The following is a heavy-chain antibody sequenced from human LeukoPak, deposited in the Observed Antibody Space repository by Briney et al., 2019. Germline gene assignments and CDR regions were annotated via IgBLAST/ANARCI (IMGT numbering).Heavy chain of an antibody. CDR3: ATHDIAAAENWFDP. D-gene: IGHD6-13*01. V-gene: IGHV1-69*05. Sequence: SVKVSCKASGGTFSSYAISWVRQAPGQGLEWMGGIIPIFGTANYAQKFQGRVTITTDEPTSTAYMELSSLRSEDTAVYYCATHDIAAAENWFDPWGEGTLVTVSS. CDR2: IIPIFGTA. CDR1: GGTFSSYA. J-gene: IGHJ5*02.